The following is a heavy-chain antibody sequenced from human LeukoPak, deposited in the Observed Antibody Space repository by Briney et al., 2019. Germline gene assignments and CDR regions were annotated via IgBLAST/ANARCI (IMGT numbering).Heavy chain of an antibody. D-gene: IGHD3-10*01. CDR2: ISSSSSYI. J-gene: IGHJ4*02. V-gene: IGHV3-21*01. Sequence: GGSLRLSCAASGFTFSSYSMNWVRQAPGKGLEWVSSISSSSSYIYYADSVKGRFTISRDNAKNSLYLQMNSLRAEDTAVYYCATSTFGVRYFDYWGQGTLDTVSS. CDR3: ATSTFGVRYFDY. CDR1: GFTFSSYS.